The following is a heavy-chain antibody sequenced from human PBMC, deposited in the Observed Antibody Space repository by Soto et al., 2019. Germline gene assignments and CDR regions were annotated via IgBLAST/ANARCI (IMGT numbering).Heavy chain of an antibody. D-gene: IGHD4-17*01. CDR2: LYSGGNT. CDR3: ARERIGSNDYCGTYGMDV. V-gene: IGHV3-53*01. Sequence: EVQLVESGGRLIHPGGSLRLSCAASGFTVSSYYMSWVRQAPGKGLEWVSVLYSGGNTNYADSVKGRFTISRDNSKNTLYLHVNSLRDEDTAVYYCARERIGSNDYCGTYGMDVWGQGTTVTVSS. J-gene: IGHJ6*02. CDR1: GFTVSSYY.